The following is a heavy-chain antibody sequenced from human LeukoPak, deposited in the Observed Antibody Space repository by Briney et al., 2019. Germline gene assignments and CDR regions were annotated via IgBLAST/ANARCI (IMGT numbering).Heavy chain of an antibody. CDR2: MSYDGSDK. V-gene: IGHV3-30*04. D-gene: IGHD1-26*01. Sequence: PGRSLSLSCVASGFTFSNYAMHWVRQAPGKGLEWVAVMSYDGSDKYYADSVKGRFTISRDNSKNTLCLQMNSLTAKDTAVYYCARDMFLRKGRVGATLTAFDIWGQGTMVTVSS. CDR3: ARDMFLRKGRVGATLTAFDI. J-gene: IGHJ3*02. CDR1: GFTFSNYA.